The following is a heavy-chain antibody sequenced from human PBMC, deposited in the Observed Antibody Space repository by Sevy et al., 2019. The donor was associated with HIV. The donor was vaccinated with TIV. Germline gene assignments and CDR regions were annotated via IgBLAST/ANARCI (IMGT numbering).Heavy chain of an antibody. D-gene: IGHD1-1*01. J-gene: IGHJ3*02. CDR1: GFTFNMYG. V-gene: IGHV3-33*08. CDR2: IWYDGSIK. CDR3: ASEHNWDDAFDI. Sequence: GGSLRLSCAASGFTFNMYGMHWVRQAPGKGLEWVGQIWYDGSIKKYADSVKGRFTISGENSKSTLYLQMNSLRGEATAVLFCASEHNWDDAFDIWGQGTMVTVSS.